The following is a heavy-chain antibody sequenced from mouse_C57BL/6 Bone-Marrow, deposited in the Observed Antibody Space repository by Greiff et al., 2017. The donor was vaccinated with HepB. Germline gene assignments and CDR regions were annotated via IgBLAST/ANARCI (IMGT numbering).Heavy chain of an antibody. D-gene: IGHD1-1*01. J-gene: IGHJ3*01. V-gene: IGHV1-61*01. CDR2: IYPSDSET. Sequence: VQLQQPGAELVRPGSSVKLSCKASGYTFTSYWMDWVKQRPGQGLEWIGNIYPSDSETHYNQKFKDKATLTVDKSSSTAYMQLSSLTSEDSAVYYCARNGENYGSSYWFAYWGQGTLVTVSA. CDR1: GYTFTSYW. CDR3: ARNGENYGSSYWFAY.